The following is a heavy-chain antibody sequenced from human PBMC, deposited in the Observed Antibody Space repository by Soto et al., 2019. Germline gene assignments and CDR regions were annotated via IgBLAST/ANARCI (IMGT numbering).Heavy chain of an antibody. CDR3: AKDSYSYGPLFDY. D-gene: IGHD5-18*01. J-gene: IGHJ4*02. Sequence: PGGSLRLSCAASGLTFDDYAMHWVRQAPGKGLEWVSGISWNSGSIGYADSVKGRFTISRDNAKNSLYLQMNSLRAEDTALYYCAKDSYSYGPLFDYWGQGTLVTSPQ. V-gene: IGHV3-9*01. CDR2: ISWNSGSI. CDR1: GLTFDDYA.